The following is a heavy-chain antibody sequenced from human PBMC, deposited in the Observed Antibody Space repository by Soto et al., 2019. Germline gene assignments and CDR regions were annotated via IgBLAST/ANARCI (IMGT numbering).Heavy chain of an antibody. Sequence: EVQLVESGGGLIEPGGSLRLSCAASGFTFTSAWMSWVRQAPGKGLEWVGRIKSKTDGGTTDYAAPVRGRFTISRDDSNNTLYVHLNSLNTEDTAVYYCTTDSILAPLFHWGQGTLVTVSS. CDR3: TTDSILAPLFH. V-gene: IGHV3-15*01. J-gene: IGHJ4*02. CDR2: IKSKTDGGTT. D-gene: IGHD3-3*02. CDR1: GFTFTSAW.